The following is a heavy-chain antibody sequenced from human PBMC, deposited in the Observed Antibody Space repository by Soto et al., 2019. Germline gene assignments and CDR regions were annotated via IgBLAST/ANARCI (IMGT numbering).Heavy chain of an antibody. CDR2: IYYSGST. V-gene: IGHV4-31*03. Sequence: KPSETLSLTCTVSGGSISSGGYYWSWIRQHPGKGLEWIGYIYYSGSTYYNPSLKSRVTISVDTSKNQFSLKLSSVTAADTAVYYCARDRHLHSSGWVYNWFDPWGQGTLVTVSS. CDR3: ARDRHLHSSGWVYNWFDP. D-gene: IGHD6-19*01. J-gene: IGHJ5*02. CDR1: GGSISSGGYY.